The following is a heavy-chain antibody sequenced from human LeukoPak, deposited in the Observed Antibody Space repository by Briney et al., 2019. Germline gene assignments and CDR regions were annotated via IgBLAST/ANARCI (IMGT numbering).Heavy chain of an antibody. V-gene: IGHV3-30*04. CDR2: ISYDGSNK. CDR1: RFTFSSYA. D-gene: IGHD3-22*01. Sequence: GRSLRLSCAASRFTFSSYAMHWVRQAPGKGLEWVAVISYDGSNKYYADSVKGRFTISRDNSKNTLYLQMNTLRAEDTAVYYCAKDYGGSGYDYWGQGTLVTVSS. J-gene: IGHJ4*02. CDR3: AKDYGGSGYDY.